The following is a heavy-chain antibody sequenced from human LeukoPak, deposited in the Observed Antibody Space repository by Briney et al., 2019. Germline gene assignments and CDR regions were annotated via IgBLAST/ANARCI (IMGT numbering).Heavy chain of an antibody. CDR3: ARERRDHYDFNYGMDV. CDR2: ISYDGSNK. J-gene: IGHJ6*02. Sequence: GGSLRLSCAASGFTFSSYAMHWVRQAPGKGLEWVAVISYDGSNKYYADSVKGRFTISRDNSKNTLYLQMNSLRAEDTAVYYCARERRDHYDFNYGMDVWGQGTTVTVSS. V-gene: IGHV3-30*04. D-gene: IGHD3-3*01. CDR1: GFTFSSYA.